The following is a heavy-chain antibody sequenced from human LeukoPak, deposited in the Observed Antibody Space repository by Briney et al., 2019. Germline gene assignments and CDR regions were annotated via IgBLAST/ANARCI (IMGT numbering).Heavy chain of an antibody. CDR3: ERLGQDDFWRGYS. D-gene: IGHD3-3*01. Sequence: GGSLRLSCAASGFTFSSYWMHWVRQAPGKGLVWVSRINSDGSSTSYADSVKGRFTISRDNAKNTLYLQMNSLRAEDTAVYYCERLGQDDFWRGYSWGQGTLVTVSS. CDR2: INSDGSST. CDR1: GFTFSSYW. J-gene: IGHJ4*02. V-gene: IGHV3-74*01.